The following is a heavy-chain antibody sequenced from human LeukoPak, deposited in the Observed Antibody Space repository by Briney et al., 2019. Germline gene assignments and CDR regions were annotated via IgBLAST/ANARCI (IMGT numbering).Heavy chain of an antibody. V-gene: IGHV3-15*01. Sequence: GGSLRLSCAASGFTFSNAWMSWVRQAPGKGLEWVGRIKSKTDGGTTDYAAPVKGRFTISRDDSKNTLYLQMNSLKTEDTAVYYCTTGGVVVMLYYFDYWGQGTLVTDSS. J-gene: IGHJ4*02. CDR1: GFTFSNAW. CDR2: IKSKTDGGTT. D-gene: IGHD2-21*01. CDR3: TTGGVVVMLYYFDY.